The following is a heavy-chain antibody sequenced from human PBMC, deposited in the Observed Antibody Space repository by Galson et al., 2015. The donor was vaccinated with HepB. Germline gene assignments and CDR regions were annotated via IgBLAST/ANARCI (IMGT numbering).Heavy chain of an antibody. Sequence: SLRLSCAASGFTFSSYSMNWVRQAPGKGLEWVSSISSSSSYIYYADSVKGRFTISRDNAKNSLYLQMNSLRAEDTAVYYCARGRTVVTPLDYWGQGTLVTVSS. CDR2: ISSSSSYI. J-gene: IGHJ4*02. CDR1: GFTFSSYS. CDR3: ARGRTVVTPLDY. V-gene: IGHV3-21*01. D-gene: IGHD4-23*01.